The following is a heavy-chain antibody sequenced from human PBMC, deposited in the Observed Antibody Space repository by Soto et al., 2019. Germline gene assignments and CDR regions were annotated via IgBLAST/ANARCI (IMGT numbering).Heavy chain of an antibody. CDR3: VRESGVAADC. CDR1: GFTFDSHW. Sequence: ESGGVLVQPGGSLRLSCVASGFTFDSHWMHWVRQAPGEGLVWVSRIKTDGYAAAYADSVKGRFAMSRDNPKTTVYLQMNSLRAEDTAVYFCVRESGVAADCWGQGTLVTVSS. CDR2: IKTDGYAA. V-gene: IGHV3-74*01. J-gene: IGHJ4*02. D-gene: IGHD6-19*01.